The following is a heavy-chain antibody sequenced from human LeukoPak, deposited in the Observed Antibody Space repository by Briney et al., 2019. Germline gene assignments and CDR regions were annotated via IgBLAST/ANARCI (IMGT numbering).Heavy chain of an antibody. CDR2: INLSGSST. V-gene: IGHV3-20*04. CDR1: GFTFDDYG. CDR3: ARDRKGYYYDNSGYPGELDY. D-gene: IGHD3-22*01. Sequence: GGSLRLSCAASGFTFDDYGLSWVRPAPGKGLEWVSGINLSGSSTGYADSVKGRFTISRDNAKNSVYLQMNSLRVEDTAVYYCARDRKGYYYDNSGYPGELDYWGQGTLVTVSS. J-gene: IGHJ4*02.